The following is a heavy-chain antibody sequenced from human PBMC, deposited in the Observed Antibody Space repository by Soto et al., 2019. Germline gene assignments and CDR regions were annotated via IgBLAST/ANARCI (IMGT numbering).Heavy chain of an antibody. J-gene: IGHJ4*02. V-gene: IGHV4-59*01. CDR3: ARVFLFGVVHNPYEY. Sequence: PSETLSLTWTVSGGSISRYYWSWIRQPPGKGLEWIGYIYYSGSTNYNPSLKSRVTISVDTSKNQFSLKLSSVTAADTAVYYCARVFLFGVVHNPYEYSCPATLASV. CDR1: GGSISRYY. D-gene: IGHD3-3*01. CDR2: IYYSGST.